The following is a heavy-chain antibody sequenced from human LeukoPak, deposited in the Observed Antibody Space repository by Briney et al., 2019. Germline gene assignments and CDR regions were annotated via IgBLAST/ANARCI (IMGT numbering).Heavy chain of an antibody. Sequence: GGSLRLSCAASGFSFSSYGMHWVRQAPGKGLEWVTFIRYDGSDKFYADSVKGRFTTSRDNSRSTLYLQMNSLRPEDTAVYYCAKDLWYTSSSEEYWGQGTLVTVSS. J-gene: IGHJ4*02. CDR3: AKDLWYTSSSEEY. CDR2: IRYDGSDK. V-gene: IGHV3-30*02. CDR1: GFSFSSYG. D-gene: IGHD6-6*01.